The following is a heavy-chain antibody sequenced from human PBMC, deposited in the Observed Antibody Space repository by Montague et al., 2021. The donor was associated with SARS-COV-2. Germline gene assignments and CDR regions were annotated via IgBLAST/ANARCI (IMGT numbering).Heavy chain of an antibody. CDR3: ARQASGSYWYYFDY. CDR1: GFTFSSYE. D-gene: IGHD3-10*01. CDR2: ISSSDSTI. J-gene: IGHJ4*02. V-gene: IGHV3-48*03. Sequence: SLRLSWAASGFTFSSYEMNWVRQAPGKGLEWVSYISSSDSTIYYADSVKGRFSISRDNAKNSLYLQMNSLRAEDTVVYYCARQASGSYWYYFDYWGQGTLVTVSS.